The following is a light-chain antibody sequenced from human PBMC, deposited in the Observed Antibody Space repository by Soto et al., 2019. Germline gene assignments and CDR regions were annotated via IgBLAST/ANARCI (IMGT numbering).Light chain of an antibody. J-gene: IGKJ1*01. V-gene: IGKV3-20*01. CDR3: QQYGSSPSWT. CDR2: GAS. CDR1: QRVSSSY. Sequence: EIVLTQSPGTLSLSPGERATLSCRASQRVSSSYLAWYQQKPGQAPRLLIYGASRRATGIPDRFSGSGSGTDFTLTISRLEPDDFAVYYCQQYGSSPSWTFGQGNKVEIK.